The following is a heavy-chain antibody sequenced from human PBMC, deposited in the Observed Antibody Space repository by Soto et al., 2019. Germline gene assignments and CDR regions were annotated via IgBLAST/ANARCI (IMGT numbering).Heavy chain of an antibody. V-gene: IGHV4-39*01. Sequence: QLQLQESGPGLVKPSETLSLTCTVSGGSISSRSFYWGWIRQPPGMGLEWLGSIYSSGSTDYDPSLKSRPIISVDTFKNQFSLRLPSVTAADTAVYYWASRSSDCRHTTCYEDYFDYWGQGILVTVSS. J-gene: IGHJ4*02. CDR2: IYSSGST. CDR3: ASRSSDCRHTTCYEDYFDY. D-gene: IGHD2-2*01. CDR1: GGSISSRSFY.